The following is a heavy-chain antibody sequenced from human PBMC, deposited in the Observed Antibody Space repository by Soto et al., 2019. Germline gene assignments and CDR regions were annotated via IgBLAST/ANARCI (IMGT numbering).Heavy chain of an antibody. J-gene: IGHJ4*02. CDR3: ARDASGIAARPGYFDY. CDR1: GGTFSSYA. CDR2: IIPIFGTA. D-gene: IGHD6-6*01. Sequence: QVQLVQSGAEVKKPGSSVKVSCKASGGTFSSYAISWVRQAPGQGLEWMGGIIPIFGTANYAQKFQGRVTITADEYTSTAYMELSSLRSEDTAVYYCARDASGIAARPGYFDYWGQGTLVTVSS. V-gene: IGHV1-69*01.